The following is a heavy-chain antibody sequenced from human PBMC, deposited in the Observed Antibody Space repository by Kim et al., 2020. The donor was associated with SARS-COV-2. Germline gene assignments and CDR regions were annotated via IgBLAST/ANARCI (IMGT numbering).Heavy chain of an antibody. Sequence: DYAVSVKSRITINPDTAKNQFSLQLNSVTPEDTAVYYCARGGGYDFFFDYWGQGTLVTVSS. D-gene: IGHD5-12*01. J-gene: IGHJ4*02. V-gene: IGHV6-1*01. CDR3: ARGGGYDFFFDY.